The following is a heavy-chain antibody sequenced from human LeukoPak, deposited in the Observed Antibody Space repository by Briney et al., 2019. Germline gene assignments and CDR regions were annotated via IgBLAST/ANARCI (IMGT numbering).Heavy chain of an antibody. CDR1: GFTFSNYG. V-gene: IGHV3-33*01. J-gene: IGHJ6*02. CDR3: AGDYGEYYYGMDV. CDR2: IWYDGSNK. D-gene: IGHD4-17*01. Sequence: PGRSLRLSCAASGFTFSNYGMHWVRQAPGKGLEWVAVIWYDGSNKCYADSVKGRFTISRDNSKNTLYLQMNSLRAEDTAVYYCAGDYGEYYYGMDVWGQGTTVTVSS.